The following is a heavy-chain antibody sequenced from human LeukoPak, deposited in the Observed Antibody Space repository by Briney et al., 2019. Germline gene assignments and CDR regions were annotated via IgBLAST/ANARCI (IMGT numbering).Heavy chain of an antibody. CDR1: GFTFTSYG. D-gene: IGHD3-10*01. Sequence: GRSLRLSCAASGFTFTSYGMHWVRQAPGKGLEWVAVDWYDGDNKYYADSVKGRFTISRDNSKNTLYLQMNSLRVEDTAVYYCAKGYYGSGSYAFDVWGQGTMVTVSS. V-gene: IGHV3-33*06. J-gene: IGHJ3*01. CDR3: AKGYYGSGSYAFDV. CDR2: DWYDGDNK.